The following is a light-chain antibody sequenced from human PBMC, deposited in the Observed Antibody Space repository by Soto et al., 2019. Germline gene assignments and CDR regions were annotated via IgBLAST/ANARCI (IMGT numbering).Light chain of an antibody. V-gene: IGKV3-15*01. CDR2: GAS. J-gene: IGKJ2*01. Sequence: EVVMTQSPATLSVSPGERATLSCRASQSVGGNLAWYQQKPDQAPRLLMYGASTRATGIPARFSGSGSGTEFTLNISSLQSEDFAVYYCQQYKHWPPYTFGQGTKLEIK. CDR3: QQYKHWPPYT. CDR1: QSVGGN.